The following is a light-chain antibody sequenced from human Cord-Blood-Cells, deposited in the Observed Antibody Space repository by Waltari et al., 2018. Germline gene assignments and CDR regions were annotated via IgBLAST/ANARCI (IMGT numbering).Light chain of an antibody. CDR3: QSYDSSLSGSV. V-gene: IGLV1-40*01. CDR2: GNS. J-gene: IGLJ3*02. CDR1: SSNIGAGYD. Sequence: QSVLTQPPSVSGAPGQRVTISCTGSSSNIGAGYDVHWYQQLPGTAPKRLIYGNSNRPAVVPYRFSGSRSGTSASLAITGLQAEDEADYYCQSYDSSLSGSVFGGGTKLTVL.